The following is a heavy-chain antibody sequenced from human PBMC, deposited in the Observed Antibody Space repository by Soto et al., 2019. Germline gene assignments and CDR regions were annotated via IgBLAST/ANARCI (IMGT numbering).Heavy chain of an antibody. CDR2: ISHRGNT. J-gene: IGHJ4*02. D-gene: IGHD3-16*02. V-gene: IGHV4-31*11. CDR1: GVSIGSDAYY. CDR3: ARYRFTATWSKFDY. Sequence: QVQLQQSGPGLVKPSQTLSLSCAVSGVSIGSDAYYWSWIRQHPGKGLEWVGFISHRGNTYYNPSLESRLTLSVDMSKNQFSLKLTSVTAADTAVYFCARYRFTATWSKFDYWGQGTLVTVSS.